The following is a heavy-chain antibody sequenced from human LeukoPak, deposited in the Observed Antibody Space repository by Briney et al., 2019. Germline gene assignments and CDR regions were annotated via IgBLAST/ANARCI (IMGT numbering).Heavy chain of an antibody. Sequence: GGSLRLSCAASGFTFSSYAMSWVRQAPGKGLEWVSAVSGSDGSTYYADSVKGRFTISRDNSKNTLYLQMNSLRAEDTAIYYCARTSSWYGNYWGQGTLVTVSS. D-gene: IGHD6-13*01. J-gene: IGHJ4*02. CDR3: ARTSSWYGNY. CDR1: GFTFSSYA. V-gene: IGHV3-23*01. CDR2: VSGSDGST.